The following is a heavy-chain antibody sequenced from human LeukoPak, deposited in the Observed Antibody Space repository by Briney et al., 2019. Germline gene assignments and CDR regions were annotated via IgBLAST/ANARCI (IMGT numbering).Heavy chain of an antibody. D-gene: IGHD3-22*01. CDR3: AGGPITMIVSGDYAFDI. CDR2: INHAGST. Sequence: SETLSLTCAVYGGSFSGYYWNWIRQPPGKGLEWIGEINHAGSTSYNPSLKSRVTISVDTSKNQFSLKLTSVTAADTAVYYCAGGPITMIVSGDYAFDIWGQGTMVTVSS. J-gene: IGHJ3*02. CDR1: GGSFSGYY. V-gene: IGHV4-34*01.